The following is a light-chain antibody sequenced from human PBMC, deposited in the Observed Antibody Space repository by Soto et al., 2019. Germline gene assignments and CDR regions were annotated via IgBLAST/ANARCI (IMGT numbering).Light chain of an antibody. Sequence: ATQMTQSPSSLSASVGDRVIITCRASQDIGNDLSWYQQKPGKAPNLLIYTASSSQSGVPSRFSGSGSGTDFTLTMSSQQPEDLATYYCLQDYDYPWTFGQGTKVDVK. J-gene: IGKJ1*01. CDR2: TAS. V-gene: IGKV1-6*01. CDR1: QDIGND. CDR3: LQDYDYPWT.